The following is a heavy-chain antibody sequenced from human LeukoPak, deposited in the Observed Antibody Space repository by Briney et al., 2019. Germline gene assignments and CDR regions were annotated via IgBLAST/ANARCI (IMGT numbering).Heavy chain of an antibody. J-gene: IGHJ4*02. CDR2: ISGTGTT. CDR3: AKWAGDETYSSTYYGPLDH. V-gene: IGHV3-23*01. CDR1: GFTFSAYV. D-gene: IGHD6-13*01. Sequence: GESLRLSCAASGFTFSAYVLTWVRQAPGKGLEWVSSISGTGTTYYADSVKGRFTISRDNSQKTLYLQISSLRPEDTARYYCAKWAGDETYSSTYYGPLDHWGQGTPVTVSS.